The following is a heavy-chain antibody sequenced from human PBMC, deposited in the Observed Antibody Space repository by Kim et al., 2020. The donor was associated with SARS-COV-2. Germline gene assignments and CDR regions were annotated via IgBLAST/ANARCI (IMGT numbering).Heavy chain of an antibody. CDR1: GGSISSSSYY. Sequence: SETLSLTCTVSGGSISSSSYYWGWIRQPPGKGLEWIGSIYYSGSTYYNPSLKSRVTISVDTSKNQFSLKLSSVTAADTAVYYCARHKDPYCSSTSCYLTELPNWFDPWGQGTLVTVSS. CDR2: IYYSGST. D-gene: IGHD2-2*01. V-gene: IGHV4-39*01. CDR3: ARHKDPYCSSTSCYLTELPNWFDP. J-gene: IGHJ5*02.